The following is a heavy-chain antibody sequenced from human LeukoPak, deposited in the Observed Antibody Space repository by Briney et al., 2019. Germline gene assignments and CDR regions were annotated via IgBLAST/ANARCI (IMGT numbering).Heavy chain of an antibody. CDR2: IWYDGSNK. J-gene: IGHJ4*02. CDR1: GFTFSSYG. V-gene: IGHV3-30*02. D-gene: IGHD3-22*01. CDR3: AKAKPWMIVDY. Sequence: GGSLRLSCAASGFTFSSYGMHWVRQAPGKGLEWVAVIWYDGSNKDYADSVKGRFTISRDNSKNTLYLQMNSLRAEDTAVYYCAKAKPWMIVDYWGQGTLVTVSS.